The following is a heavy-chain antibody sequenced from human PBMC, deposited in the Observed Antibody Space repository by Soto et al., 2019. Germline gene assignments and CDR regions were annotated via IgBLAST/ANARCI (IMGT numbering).Heavy chain of an antibody. Sequence: QVQLVQSGAEVKKPGASVKVSCKASGYTFTSYDINWVRQATGQGLEWMGWMNPNSGNTGYAQKFQGRVTMTRNTSISTAYMELSSLRSEDTAVYYCAREVRPEGLGQEPGWFDPWGQGTLVTVSS. CDR1: GYTFTSYD. CDR3: AREVRPEGLGQEPGWFDP. J-gene: IGHJ5*02. V-gene: IGHV1-8*01. CDR2: MNPNSGNT.